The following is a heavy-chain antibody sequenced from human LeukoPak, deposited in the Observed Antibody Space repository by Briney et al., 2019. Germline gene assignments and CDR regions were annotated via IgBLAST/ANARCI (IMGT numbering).Heavy chain of an antibody. Sequence: PSETLSLTCTVSGGSVSSGSYYWSWIRQPPGKGLEWIGYIYYSGSTNYNPSLKSRVTISVDTSKNQFSLKLSSVTAADTAVYYCARGNQLEVDYWGQGTLVTVSS. CDR1: GGSVSSGSYY. CDR2: IYYSGST. D-gene: IGHD2/OR15-2a*01. V-gene: IGHV4-61*01. J-gene: IGHJ4*02. CDR3: ARGNQLEVDY.